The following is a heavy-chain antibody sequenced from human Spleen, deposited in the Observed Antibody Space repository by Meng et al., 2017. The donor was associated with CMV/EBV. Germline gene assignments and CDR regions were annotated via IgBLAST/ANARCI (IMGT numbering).Heavy chain of an antibody. Sequence: GGSLRLSCAASGFTFSSYSMNWVRQAPGKGLEWISYIISSSTTKYYADSVKGRFTISRDNSKNTLYLQMDTLRAEDTAVYYCARYCTETSCRGTPYYGMDVWGQGTTVTVSS. CDR3: ARYCTETSCRGTPYYGMDV. D-gene: IGHD2-8*02. CDR1: GFTFSSYS. J-gene: IGHJ6*02. CDR2: IISSSTTK. V-gene: IGHV3-48*01.